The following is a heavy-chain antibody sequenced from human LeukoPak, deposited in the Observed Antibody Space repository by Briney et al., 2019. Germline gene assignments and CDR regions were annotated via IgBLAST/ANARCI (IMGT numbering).Heavy chain of an antibody. J-gene: IGHJ4*02. CDR1: GYTFTSYA. CDR3: ARGLSSSWGTNFDS. Sequence: ASVKVSCKASGYTFTSYAMNWVRQAPGQGLEWMGWINTNTGNPTYAQGFTGRFVFSLDTSVSTAYLQISSLKAEDTAVYYCARGLSSSWGTNFDSWGQGTLVTVSS. D-gene: IGHD6-13*01. V-gene: IGHV7-4-1*02. CDR2: INTNTGNP.